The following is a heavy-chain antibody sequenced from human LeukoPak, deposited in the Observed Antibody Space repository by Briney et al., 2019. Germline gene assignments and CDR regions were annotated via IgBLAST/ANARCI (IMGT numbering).Heavy chain of an antibody. CDR2: ISYDGSNK. V-gene: IGHV3-30*03. J-gene: IGHJ6*02. CDR3: ARDISGWYSGGYFRMDV. D-gene: IGHD6-19*01. Sequence: GRSLRLSCVASGFPFSSYGMHWVRQAPGKGLEWVAVISYDGSNKYYADSVKGRFTISRDNSKNTLYLQMNSLRAEDTAVYYCARDISGWYSGGYFRMDVWGQGTTVTVSS. CDR1: GFPFSSYG.